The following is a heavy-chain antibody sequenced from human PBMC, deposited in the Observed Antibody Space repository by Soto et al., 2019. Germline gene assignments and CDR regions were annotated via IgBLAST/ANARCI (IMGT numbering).Heavy chain of an antibody. J-gene: IGHJ6*02. CDR1: GGSISSGGYY. CDR2: IYYSGST. D-gene: IGHD3-10*01. Sequence: PSETLSLTCTVSGGSISSGGYYWSWIRQHPGKGLEWIGYIYYSGSTYYNPSLKSRVTISVDTSKNQFSLKLSSVTAADTAVYYCATLTMVQGALWYYYGMDVWGQGTTVTAP. V-gene: IGHV4-31*03. CDR3: ATLTMVQGALWYYYGMDV.